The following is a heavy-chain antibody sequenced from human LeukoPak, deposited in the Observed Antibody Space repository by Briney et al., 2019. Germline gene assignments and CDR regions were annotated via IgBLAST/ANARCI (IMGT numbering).Heavy chain of an antibody. CDR3: AKDQTSAAAGYYGMDV. CDR1: GFTFSSYA. CDR2: ISGNGGST. Sequence: GGSLRLSCEASGFTFSSYAVSWVRQAPGKGLEWVSAISGNGGSTYYADSVKGRFTISRDNSKNTLYLQMNSLRAEDTAVYYCAKDQTSAAAGYYGMDVWGQGTTVTVSS. D-gene: IGHD6-13*01. J-gene: IGHJ6*02. V-gene: IGHV3-23*01.